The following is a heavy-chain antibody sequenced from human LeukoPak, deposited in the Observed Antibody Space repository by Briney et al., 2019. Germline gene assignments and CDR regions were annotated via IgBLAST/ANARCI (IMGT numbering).Heavy chain of an antibody. D-gene: IGHD4-17*01. V-gene: IGHV4-39*01. CDR2: IYYSGST. J-gene: IGHJ6*03. CDR3: AGTTVTTSYYYYYMDV. Sequence: SETLSLTCTVSGGSISSSSYYWGWIRQPPGKGLEWIGSIYYSGSTYYNPSLKSRVTISVDTSKNQFSLKLSSVTAADTAVYYCAGTTVTTSYYYYYMDVWGKGTTVTISS. CDR1: GGSISSSSYY.